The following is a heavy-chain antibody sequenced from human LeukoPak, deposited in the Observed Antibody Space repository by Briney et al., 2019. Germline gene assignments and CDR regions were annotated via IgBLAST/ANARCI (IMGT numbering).Heavy chain of an antibody. D-gene: IGHD5-18*01. Sequence: SVKVSCKASGGTFSSYAISWVRQAPGQGLEWMGRIIPIFGKANYAQKFQGRVTITTDESTSTAYMELSSLRSEDTAVYYCARAGGRYSYGYYYYYMDVWGKGTTVTVSS. CDR1: GGTFSSYA. CDR3: ARAGGRYSYGYYYYYMDV. J-gene: IGHJ6*03. CDR2: IIPIFGKA. V-gene: IGHV1-69*05.